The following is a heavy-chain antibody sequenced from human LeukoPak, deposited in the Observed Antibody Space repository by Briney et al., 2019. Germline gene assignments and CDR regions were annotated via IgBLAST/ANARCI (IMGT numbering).Heavy chain of an antibody. Sequence: SVKVSCKTSGYTFSNFGINWVRQAPGQGLEWMGRIIPILGIANYAQKFQGRVTITADKSTSTAYMELSSLRSEGTAVYYCARGAMAYYYYGMDVWGQGTTVTVSS. V-gene: IGHV1-69*04. CDR2: IIPILGIA. CDR3: ARGAMAYYYYGMDV. J-gene: IGHJ6*02. D-gene: IGHD5-24*01. CDR1: GYTFSNFG.